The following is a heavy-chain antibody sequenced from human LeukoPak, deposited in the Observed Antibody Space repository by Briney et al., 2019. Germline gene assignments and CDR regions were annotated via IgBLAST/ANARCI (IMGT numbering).Heavy chain of an antibody. J-gene: IGHJ4*02. CDR1: GFTFSSYN. D-gene: IGHD3-3*01. Sequence: GGSLRLSCAASGFTFSSYNMNWVRQAPGKGLEWVSSISSSSRYIYYADSVKGRFTISRDNAKNSLYPQMNSLRAEDTAVYYCARAHITIFGVVTYPFDYWGQGTLVTVSS. CDR3: ARAHITIFGVVTYPFDY. CDR2: ISSSSRYI. V-gene: IGHV3-21*01.